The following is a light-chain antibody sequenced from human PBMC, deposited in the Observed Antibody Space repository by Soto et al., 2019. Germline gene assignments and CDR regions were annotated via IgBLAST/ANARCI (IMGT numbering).Light chain of an antibody. Sequence: DIVMIQSPDSLAVSLGERATINCKSSQSVLYSSNNKNYLVWYQQKPGQPPKLLIYWASTRESGVPDRFSGSGSGTDFTLTISSLQAEDLAVYYCQQYYSSPLTFGGGTKVEI. CDR1: QSVLYSSNNKNY. J-gene: IGKJ4*01. CDR3: QQYYSSPLT. V-gene: IGKV4-1*01. CDR2: WAS.